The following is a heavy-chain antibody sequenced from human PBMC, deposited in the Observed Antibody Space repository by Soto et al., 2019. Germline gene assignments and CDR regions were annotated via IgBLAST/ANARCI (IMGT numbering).Heavy chain of an antibody. CDR1: GGTFSSYA. V-gene: IGHV1-69*13. CDR2: IIPIFGTA. CDR3: ARGSGVGTIFYYYGMDV. J-gene: IGHJ6*02. Sequence: ASVKVSCKASGGTFSSYAISWVRQAPGQGLEWMGGIIPIFGTANYAQKFQGRVTITADESTSTAYMELSSLRSEDTAVYYCARGSGVGTIFYYYGMDVWGQGTTVTVSS. D-gene: IGHD3-3*01.